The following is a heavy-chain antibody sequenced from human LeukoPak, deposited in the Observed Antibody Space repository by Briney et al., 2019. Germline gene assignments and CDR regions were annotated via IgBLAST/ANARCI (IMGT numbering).Heavy chain of an antibody. D-gene: IGHD6-19*01. CDR1: GFTFSGYY. V-gene: IGHV3-11*01. CDR3: ARDQGIAVAVRDWFDP. J-gene: IGHJ5*02. Sequence: GGSLRLSCAASGFTFSGYYMSWIRQAPGKGLEWVSYISSSGSTIYYADSVKGRFTISRDNAKNSLYLQMNSLRAEDTAVYYCARDQGIAVAVRDWFDPWGQGTLVTVSS. CDR2: ISSSGSTI.